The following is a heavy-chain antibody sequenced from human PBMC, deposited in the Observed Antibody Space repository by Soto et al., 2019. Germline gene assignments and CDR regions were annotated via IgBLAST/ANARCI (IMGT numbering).Heavy chain of an antibody. D-gene: IGHD2-2*01. J-gene: IGHJ6*02. Sequence: PGGSLRLSCTTSGFTFSDYAICWFRQAPGQGLERLGVIRSKAYGVTTDYAASVKGRFAISSDDSKSTAYLQMNSMTTEDTAVCFCAKYTSVSRYCFFGMAVCGHGTTVTVAS. V-gene: IGHV3-49*03. CDR1: GFTFSDYA. CDR3: AKYTSVSRYCFFGMAV. CDR2: IRSKAYGVTT.